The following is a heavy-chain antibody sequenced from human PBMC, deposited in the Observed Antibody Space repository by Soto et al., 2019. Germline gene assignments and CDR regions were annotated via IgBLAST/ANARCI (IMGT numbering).Heavy chain of an antibody. V-gene: IGHV3-74*02. CDR2: INSDGSVS. Sequence: EVQLVESGGGLVQPGGSLRLSCAASGFTFRNYWMYWVRQAPGQGLEWVSRINSDGSVSSYADSVKSRLTISRDNVKNTLYLLIDRLRAEETAVYYCARGDCVGGSCYSLAGSFYYYMDAWGTGPTVTVFS. CDR1: GFTFRNYW. D-gene: IGHD2-15*01. CDR3: ARGDCVGGSCYSLAGSFYYYMDA. J-gene: IGHJ6*03.